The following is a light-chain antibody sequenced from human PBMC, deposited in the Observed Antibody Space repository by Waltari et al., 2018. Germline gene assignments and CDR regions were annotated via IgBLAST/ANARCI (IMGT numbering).Light chain of an antibody. CDR1: ISDAGSYTY. Sequence: QSALTHTRSVSGSPGQSVTIACTGIISDAGSYTYVSWYQQHPGKATKLMIYDVSMRPSGVPDRFSGSKSGNPASLTISGLQAEDEADYYCCSYAGRSSVLFGGGTKLTVL. CDR2: DVS. CDR3: CSYAGRSSVL. V-gene: IGLV2-11*01. J-gene: IGLJ2*01.